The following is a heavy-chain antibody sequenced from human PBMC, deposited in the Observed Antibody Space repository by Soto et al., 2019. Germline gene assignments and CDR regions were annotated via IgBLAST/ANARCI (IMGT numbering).Heavy chain of an antibody. J-gene: IGHJ4*02. V-gene: IGHV3-23*01. CDR1: GFTFSAYA. Sequence: EVQLLESGGGLVQPGGSLRLSCAASGFTFSAYAMSWVRQAPGKGLEWVSAISGTSPSTYYADSVQGRFSISTDSSRKALFLQMNTLRAEDPAVDFCATRIFGVEYCGQGTLVTVSS. D-gene: IGHD3-3*01. CDR2: ISGTSPST. CDR3: ATRIFGVEY.